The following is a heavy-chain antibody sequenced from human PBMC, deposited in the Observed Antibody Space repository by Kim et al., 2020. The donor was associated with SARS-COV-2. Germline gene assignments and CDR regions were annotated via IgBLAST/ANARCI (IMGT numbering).Heavy chain of an antibody. V-gene: IGHV1-69*13. J-gene: IGHJ6*03. Sequence: SVKVSCKASGGTFSSYAISWVRQAPGQGLELMGGIIPIFGTANYAQKFQGRVTITADESTSTAYMELSSLRSEDTAVYYCAGLWFRELFPGYYYMDVWG. CDR2: IIPIFGTA. D-gene: IGHD3-10*01. CDR3: AGLWFRELFPGYYYMDV. CDR1: GGTFSSYA.